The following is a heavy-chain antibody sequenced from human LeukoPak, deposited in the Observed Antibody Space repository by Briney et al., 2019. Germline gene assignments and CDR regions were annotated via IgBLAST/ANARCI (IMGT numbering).Heavy chain of an antibody. CDR2: ISGSGGST. CDR3: ARASSGWYGY. D-gene: IGHD6-19*01. J-gene: IGHJ4*02. Sequence: GGSLRLSCAASGFTFSSYAMSWVRQAPGKGLEWVSAISGSGGSTYYADSVKGRFTISRDNSKNTLYLQMGSLRGEDMAVYYCARASSGWYGYWGQGTLVTVSS. V-gene: IGHV3-23*01. CDR1: GFTFSSYA.